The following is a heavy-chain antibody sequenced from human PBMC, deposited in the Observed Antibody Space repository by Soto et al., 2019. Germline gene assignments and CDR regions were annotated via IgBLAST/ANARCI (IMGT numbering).Heavy chain of an antibody. V-gene: IGHV3-23*01. J-gene: IGHJ4*02. Sequence: EVQLLESGGGLVQPGGSLRLSCAASGFTFSTYGMSWVRQAPGKGLEWVSIISGSGGSTYYADTVKGRFTISRDNSKNTLYLQMNSLRAEDTAVYYCAKDPATIAVAGTFAYWGQGTLVIVSS. CDR3: AKDPATIAVAGTFAY. D-gene: IGHD6-19*01. CDR2: ISGSGGST. CDR1: GFTFSTYG.